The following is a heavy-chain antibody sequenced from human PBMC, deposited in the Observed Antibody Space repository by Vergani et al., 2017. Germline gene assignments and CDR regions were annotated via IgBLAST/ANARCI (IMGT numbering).Heavy chain of an antibody. J-gene: IGHJ6*03. CDR2: IRYDGSNK. Sequence: QVQLVESGGGVVQPGGSLRLSCAASGFTFSSYGMHWVRQAPGKGLEWVAFIRYDGSNKYYADSVKGRFTISRDNSKNTLYLQMNSLRAEDTAVYYCAKDLHYYYYMDVWGKGTTVTVSS. V-gene: IGHV3-30*02. CDR3: AKDLHYYYYMDV. CDR1: GFTFSSYG.